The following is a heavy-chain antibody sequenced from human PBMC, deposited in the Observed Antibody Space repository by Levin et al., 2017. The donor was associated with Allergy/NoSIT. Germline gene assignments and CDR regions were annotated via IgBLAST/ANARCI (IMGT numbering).Heavy chain of an antibody. Sequence: SETLSLTCAVYGGSFSGYYWSWIRQPPGKGLEWIGEINHSGSTNYNPSLKSRVTISVDTSKNQFSLKLSSVTAADTAVYYCARGPLFLSQHSSGWSGAYYYYYYMDVWGKGTTVTVSS. D-gene: IGHD6-19*01. J-gene: IGHJ6*03. CDR1: GGSFSGYY. V-gene: IGHV4-34*01. CDR3: ARGPLFLSQHSSGWSGAYYYYYYMDV. CDR2: INHSGST.